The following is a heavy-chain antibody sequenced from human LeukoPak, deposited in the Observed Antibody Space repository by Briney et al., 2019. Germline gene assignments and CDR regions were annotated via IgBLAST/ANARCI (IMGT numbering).Heavy chain of an antibody. Sequence: ASVKVSCKVSGYTLTELSMHWVRQAPGKGLEWMGGFDPEDGETIYAQKFQGRVTMTEDTSTDTAYMELSSLRSEDTDVYYCASLKNYYDSSGYLVTDAFDIWGQGTMVTVSS. D-gene: IGHD3-22*01. J-gene: IGHJ3*02. CDR2: FDPEDGET. CDR3: ASLKNYYDSSGYLVTDAFDI. CDR1: GYTLTELS. V-gene: IGHV1-24*01.